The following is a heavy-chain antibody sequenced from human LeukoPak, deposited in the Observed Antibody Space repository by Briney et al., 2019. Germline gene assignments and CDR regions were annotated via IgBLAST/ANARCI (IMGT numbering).Heavy chain of an antibody. D-gene: IGHD2-21*01. CDR1: GFTFSSYY. V-gene: IGHV3-74*01. Sequence: GGSLRLSCAASGFTFSSYYMHWVRQVPGKGLVWVSRINSDGTATTYADSVKGRFPISRDNAKNTVYLQMNSLRPEDTAVYYCVRIPFWGKGTLVTVSP. J-gene: IGHJ4*02. CDR2: INSDGTAT. CDR3: VRIPF.